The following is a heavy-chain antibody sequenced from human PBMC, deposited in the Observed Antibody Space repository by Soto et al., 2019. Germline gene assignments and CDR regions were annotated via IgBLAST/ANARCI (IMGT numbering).Heavy chain of an antibody. D-gene: IGHD2-15*01. V-gene: IGHV4-34*01. Sequence: SETLSLTCAVYGGSFSGYYWSWIRQPPGKGLEWIGEINHSGSTNYNPSLKSRVTISVDTSKNQFSLKLSSVTAADTAVYYCQGTHDCSGGSCYPSVADYWGQGTLVTVSS. J-gene: IGHJ4*02. CDR1: GGSFSGYY. CDR2: INHSGST. CDR3: QGTHDCSGGSCYPSVADY.